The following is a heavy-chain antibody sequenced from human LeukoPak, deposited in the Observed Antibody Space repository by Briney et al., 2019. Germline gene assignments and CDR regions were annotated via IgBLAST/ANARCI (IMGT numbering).Heavy chain of an antibody. V-gene: IGHV3-74*01. Sequence: PGGSLRLSCAASGFTFSGYWMHWVRQAPGKGLVWVARINSDGSCTSYADSVKGRFTISRDNAKSTLFLQMSSLRAEDTAVYYCARSIPAGNRRWGQGTLVTVSS. J-gene: IGHJ4*02. CDR2: INSDGSCT. CDR3: ARSIPAGNRR. D-gene: IGHD2-2*01. CDR1: GFTFSGYW.